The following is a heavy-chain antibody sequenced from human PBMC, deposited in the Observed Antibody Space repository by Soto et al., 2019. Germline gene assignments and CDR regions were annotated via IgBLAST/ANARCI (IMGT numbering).Heavy chain of an antibody. CDR1: GGSISSYY. V-gene: IGHV4-59*01. Sequence: SETLSLTCTVSGGSISSYYWSWIRQPPGKGLEWIGYIYYSGSTNYNPSLKSRVTISVDTSKNQFSLKLSSVTAADTAVYYCARFPYRDGYNPTDYWGQRTPVTVSS. CDR2: IYYSGST. J-gene: IGHJ4*02. CDR3: ARFPYRDGYNPTDY. D-gene: IGHD5-12*01.